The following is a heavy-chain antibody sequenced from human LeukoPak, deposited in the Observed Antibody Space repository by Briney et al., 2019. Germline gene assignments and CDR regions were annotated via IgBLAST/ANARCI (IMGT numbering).Heavy chain of an antibody. CDR1: GYTFTGYY. CDR2: INPNSGGT. V-gene: IGHV1-2*02. D-gene: IGHD1-26*01. CDR3: ARGGSVGLYYYYGMDV. Sequence: GSVRVSCTASGYTFTGYYMHWVRQAPGQGLEWMGWINPNSGGTNYAQKFQGRVTMTRDTSISTAYMELSRLRSDDTAMYCCARGGSVGLYYYYGMDVCGQETTVTYSS. J-gene: IGHJ6*02.